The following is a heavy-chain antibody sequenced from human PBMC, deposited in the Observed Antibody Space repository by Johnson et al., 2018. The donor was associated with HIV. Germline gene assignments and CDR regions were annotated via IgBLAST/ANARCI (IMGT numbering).Heavy chain of an antibody. J-gene: IGHJ3*02. D-gene: IGHD1-26*01. CDR3: AKDSPGWLVGAIGEDAFDI. CDR1: GFSFSSYG. V-gene: IGHV3-30*02. CDR2: IRYDGSKK. Sequence: QVQLVESGGGVVQPGGSLRLSCAASGFSFSSYGMHWVRQAPGKGLEWVAFIRYDGSKKYYADSVQGRFTISRDNSKNTRYLQMNSLRAEDTAVYYCAKDSPGWLVGAIGEDAFDIWGQGTMVTVSS.